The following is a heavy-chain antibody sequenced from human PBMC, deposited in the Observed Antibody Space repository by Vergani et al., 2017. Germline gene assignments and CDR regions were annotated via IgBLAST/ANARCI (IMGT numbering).Heavy chain of an antibody. J-gene: IGHJ5*02. CDR2: IYYSGST. CDR1: GGSISSGGYY. D-gene: IGHD2-2*01. Sequence: QVQLQESGPGLVKPSQTLSLTCTVSGGSISSGGYYWSWIRQHXGKGLEWIGYIYYSGSTYYNPSLTSRVTISVDTSKNQFSLKLSSVTAADTAVYYCARGLAVVVPAAMKGGWFDPWSQGTLVTVTS. CDR3: ARGLAVVVPAAMKGGWFDP. V-gene: IGHV4-31*03.